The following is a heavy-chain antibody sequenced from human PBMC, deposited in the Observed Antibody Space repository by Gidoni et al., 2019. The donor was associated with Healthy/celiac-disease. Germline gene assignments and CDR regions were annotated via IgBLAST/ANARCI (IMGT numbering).Heavy chain of an antibody. V-gene: IGHV4-34*01. CDR3: ARARSGSYYNVIFI. D-gene: IGHD3-10*01. Sequence: QVQLQQWGAGLFTPSETLSLTCAVYGGSFSGYYWSWIRQPPGKGLEWIGEINHSGSTNYNPSLKSRVTISVDTSKNQFSLKLSSVTAADTAVYYCARARSGSYYNVIFIWGQGTLVTVSS. J-gene: IGHJ4*02. CDR2: INHSGST. CDR1: GGSFSGYY.